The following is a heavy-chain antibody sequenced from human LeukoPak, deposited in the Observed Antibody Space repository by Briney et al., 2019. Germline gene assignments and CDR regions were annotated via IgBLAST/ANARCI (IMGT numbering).Heavy chain of an antibody. Sequence: GGSLRLSCAASGFTFSSYAMSWVRQAPGKGLEWVSAISGSGGSTYYADSVEGRFTIFRDNSKNTLYLQMNSLRAEDTAVYYCAKVSGGEVGATYGDAFDIWGQGTMVTVSS. CDR1: GFTFSSYA. J-gene: IGHJ3*02. D-gene: IGHD1-26*01. CDR2: ISGSGGST. V-gene: IGHV3-23*01. CDR3: AKVSGGEVGATYGDAFDI.